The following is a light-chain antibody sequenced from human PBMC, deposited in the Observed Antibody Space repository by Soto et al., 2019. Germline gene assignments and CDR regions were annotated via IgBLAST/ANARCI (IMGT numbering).Light chain of an antibody. V-gene: IGLV2-14*01. CDR2: EVI. CDR3: STSTSASTS. CDR1: EVGAHRF. Sequence: QSVLTQPASVSGSPGQSITISCTGTEVGAHRFVSWYQQVPGTAPKLLIYEVIKRPSGISPRFSGSKAGNTASLTISGLQADDEADYFCSTSTSASTSFGGGTKLTVL. J-gene: IGLJ2*01.